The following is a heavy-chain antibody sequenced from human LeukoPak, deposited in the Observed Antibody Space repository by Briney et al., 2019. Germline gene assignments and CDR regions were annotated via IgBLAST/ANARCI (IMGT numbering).Heavy chain of an antibody. Sequence: ASVKVSCKASGYTFTGYYMHWVRQAPGQGLEWMGWINPNSGGTNYAQKFQGRVTISVDTSKNQFSLKLSSVTAADTAVYYCARRGGRWLQRYFDYWGQGTLVTVSS. D-gene: IGHD5-24*01. J-gene: IGHJ4*02. V-gene: IGHV1-2*02. CDR3: ARRGGRWLQRYFDY. CDR2: INPNSGGT. CDR1: GYTFTGYY.